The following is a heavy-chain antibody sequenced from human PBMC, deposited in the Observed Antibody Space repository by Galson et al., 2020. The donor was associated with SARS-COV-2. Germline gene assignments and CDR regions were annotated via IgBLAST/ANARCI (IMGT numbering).Heavy chain of an antibody. J-gene: IGHJ5*02. D-gene: IGHD3-10*01. Sequence: TLVKPTQTLTLTCSFSGFSLNTDGVGVGWIRQPPGTALEWLALTYWDDDERYSPFLKSRLTITKDTSKNQVVLTLTNMDPVDTATYYCAHVRAEYDAGSVRLAHVVPWGRGALVTVSS. V-gene: IGHV2-5*02. CDR3: AHVRAEYDAGSVRLAHVVP. CDR1: GFSLNTDGVG. CDR2: TYWDDDE.